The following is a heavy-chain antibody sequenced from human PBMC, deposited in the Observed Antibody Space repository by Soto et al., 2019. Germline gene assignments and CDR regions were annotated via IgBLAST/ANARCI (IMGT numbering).Heavy chain of an antibody. CDR1: GYTFTSYA. Sequence: ASVKVSCKASGYTFTSYAMHWVRQAPGQRLEWMGWINAGNSDTTYSQKFQGRVTITSDTSASTAYMELTSLRSEDTAVYYCARGSRVANAERDYYYGMDVWGQGTTVTVSS. V-gene: IGHV1-3*01. CDR2: INAGNSDT. CDR3: ARGSRVANAERDYYYGMDV. J-gene: IGHJ6*02. D-gene: IGHD1-1*01.